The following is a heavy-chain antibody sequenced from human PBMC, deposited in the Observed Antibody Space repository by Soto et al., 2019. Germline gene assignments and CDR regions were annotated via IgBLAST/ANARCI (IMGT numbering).Heavy chain of an antibody. D-gene: IGHD5-18*01. J-gene: IGHJ2*01. CDR1: GFTFINYA. V-gene: IGHV3-23*01. Sequence: EVQVLESGGGLVQPGGSLRLSCAGSGFTFINYAMNWVRQAPGKGLEWVSSISGGGDAAFFPDSVRGRFTFSRDNSKHTVALEMHSIGVHYTALYYGAIQLLGSSTRPTHRYFDLWGRGTLVTVSS. CDR3: AIQLLGSSTRPTHRYFDL. CDR2: ISGGGDAA.